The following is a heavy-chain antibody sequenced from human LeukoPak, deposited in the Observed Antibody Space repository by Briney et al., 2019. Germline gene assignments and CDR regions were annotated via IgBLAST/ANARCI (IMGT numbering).Heavy chain of an antibody. CDR2: ISAYNGNT. D-gene: IGHD6-13*01. CDR3: ARVGYSSSWSDPRDYYYYGMDV. CDR1: GYAFTNYD. J-gene: IGHJ6*02. Sequence: ASVKVSCKASGYAFTNYDISWVRQAPGQRLEWMGWISAYNGNTNYAQKFQGRVTMTRDTSISTTYMELSRLRSDDTAVYYCARVGYSSSWSDPRDYYYYGMDVWGQGTTVTVSS. V-gene: IGHV1-18*01.